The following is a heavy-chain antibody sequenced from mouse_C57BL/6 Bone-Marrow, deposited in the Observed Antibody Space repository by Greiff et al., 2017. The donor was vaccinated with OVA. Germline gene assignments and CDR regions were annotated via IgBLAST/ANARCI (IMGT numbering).Heavy chain of an antibody. V-gene: IGHV7-1*01. CDR3: ARDDYYWYCDV. CDR1: GFTFSDFY. CDR2: SRNKANDYTT. Sequence: EVQLVESGGGLVQSGRSLRLSCATSGFTFSDFYMEWVRQAPGKGLEWIAASRNKANDYTTEYSASVKGRFIVSRDTSQSILYLQMNDLRAEDTAIYYGARDDYYWYCDVWGTGTTVTVSS. J-gene: IGHJ1*03.